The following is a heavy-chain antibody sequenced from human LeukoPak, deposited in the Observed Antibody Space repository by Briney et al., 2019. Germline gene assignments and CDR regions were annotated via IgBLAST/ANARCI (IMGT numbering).Heavy chain of an antibody. J-gene: IGHJ4*02. CDR3: ARHWVAAAGYFDY. CDR2: IYTSGST. D-gene: IGHD6-13*01. Sequence: TASETLSLTCTVSGGSISSHYWSWIRQPPGEGLEWIGYIYTSGSTNYNPSLKSRVTISVDTSKNQFSLNLSSVTAADTAVYYCARHWVAAAGYFDYWGQGTLVIVPS. CDR1: GGSISSHY. V-gene: IGHV4-4*09.